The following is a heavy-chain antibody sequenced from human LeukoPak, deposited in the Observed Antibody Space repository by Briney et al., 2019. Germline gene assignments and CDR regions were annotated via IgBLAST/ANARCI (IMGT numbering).Heavy chain of an antibody. D-gene: IGHD2-2*01. J-gene: IGHJ6*02. V-gene: IGHV4-34*01. Sequence: SETLSLTCAVYGGSFSGYYWSWIRQPPGKGLEWIGEINHSGSTNYNPSLKSRVTISVDTSKNQFSLKLSSVTAADTAVYYCARDIVVVPAALRGGYYYGMDVWGQGTTVTVSS. CDR2: INHSGST. CDR1: GGSFSGYY. CDR3: ARDIVVVPAALRGGYYYGMDV.